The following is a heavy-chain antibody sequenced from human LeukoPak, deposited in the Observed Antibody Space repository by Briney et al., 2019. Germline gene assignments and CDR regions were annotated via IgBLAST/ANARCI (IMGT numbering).Heavy chain of an antibody. CDR2: IFYSGST. J-gene: IGHJ3*02. Sequence: PSETLSLTCTVSGDSLSNYYWSWIRQPPGKGLEWIGYIFYSGSTNYNPSLKSRVTISQDTSKNQFSLKLSSVTAADTAVYYCARRTPSFGAFDIWGQGTMVTVSS. D-gene: IGHD1-1*01. CDR3: ARRTPSFGAFDI. V-gene: IGHV4-59*08. CDR1: GDSLSNYY.